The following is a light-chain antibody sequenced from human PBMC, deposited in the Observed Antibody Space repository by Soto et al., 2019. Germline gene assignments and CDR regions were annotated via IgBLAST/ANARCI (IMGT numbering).Light chain of an antibody. CDR2: EVT. J-gene: IGLJ1*01. V-gene: IGLV2-14*01. CDR3: RSYTSRSTYV. Sequence: QSVLTQPASVSGSPGQSITISCTGATSDVGNYNYVSWYQHHPGKAPKLMIYEVTNRPSGVSNRFSGSKSGNTASLTISGLQAEDEADYYCRSYTSRSTYVFGTGTQLTVL. CDR1: TSDVGNYNY.